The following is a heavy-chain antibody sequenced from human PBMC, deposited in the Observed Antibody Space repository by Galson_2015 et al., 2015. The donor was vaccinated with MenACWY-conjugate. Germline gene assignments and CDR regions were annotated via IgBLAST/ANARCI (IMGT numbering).Heavy chain of an antibody. J-gene: IGHJ4*02. CDR3: AKPSFPSAADDY. CDR1: GFTFSSYA. D-gene: IGHD6-13*01. V-gene: IGHV3-23*01. CDR2: ISGSGGST. Sequence: SLRLSCAASGFTFSSYAMSWVRQAPGKGLEWVSAISGSGGSTCYADSVEGRFTISRDNSKNTLYLQMNSLRAEDTAVYYCAKPSFPSAADDYWGQGTLVTVSS.